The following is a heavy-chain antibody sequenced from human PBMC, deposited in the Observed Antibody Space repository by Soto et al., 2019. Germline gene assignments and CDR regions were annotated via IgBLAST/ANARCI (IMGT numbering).Heavy chain of an antibody. CDR2: IIPIFGTA. CDR3: AKVRYSSPMGYYYGMDV. V-gene: IGHV1-69*13. D-gene: IGHD6-19*01. J-gene: IGHJ6*02. Sequence: VASVKVSCKSSRVTFSKFIVTWVRQAPGLGLEWVGGIIPIFGTANYAQKFQGRVTITADESTSTSYMEVNNLRSEDTAVYYCAKVRYSSPMGYYYGMDVWAKGPRSPSP. CDR1: RVTFSKFI.